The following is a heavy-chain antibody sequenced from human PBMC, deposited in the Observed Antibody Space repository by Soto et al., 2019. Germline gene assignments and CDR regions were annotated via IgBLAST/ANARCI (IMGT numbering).Heavy chain of an antibody. V-gene: IGHV1-69*02. J-gene: IGHJ4*02. CDR2: IIPILGIA. D-gene: IGHD3-16*01. CDR1: GGTFSSYT. Sequence: GASVKVSCKASGGTFSSYTISWVRQAPGQGLEWMGRIIPILGIANYAQKFQGRVTITADKSTSTAYMELSSLRSEDTAVYYCASHSEESMGPYYFDYWGQGTLVTVSS. CDR3: ASHSEESMGPYYFDY.